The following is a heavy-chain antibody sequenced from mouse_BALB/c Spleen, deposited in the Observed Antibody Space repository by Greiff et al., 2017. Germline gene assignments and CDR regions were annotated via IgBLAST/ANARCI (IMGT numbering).Heavy chain of an antibody. CDR3: ARSRYYYGDY. D-gene: IGHD1-1*01. CDR1: GFSLSTSGMG. V-gene: IGHV8-12*01. Sequence: QVTLKVSGPGILQPSQTLSLTCSFSGFSLSTSGMGVSWIRQPSGKGLEWLAHIYWDDDKRYNPSLKSRLTISKDTSRNQVFLKITSVDTADTATYYCARSRYYYGDYWGQGTTLTVSS. CDR2: IYWDDDK. J-gene: IGHJ2*01.